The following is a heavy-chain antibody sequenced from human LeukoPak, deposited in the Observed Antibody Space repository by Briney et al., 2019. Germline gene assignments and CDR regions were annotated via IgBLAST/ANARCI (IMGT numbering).Heavy chain of an antibody. J-gene: IGHJ3*01. CDR2: INPNRGGT. V-gene: IGHV1-2*02. Sequence: ASVKVSCKASGYIFTGYYMHWVRQAPGQGLEWMGWINPNRGGTNYAQKFQGRVTMTRDTSINTAYMELRRLTSDDTALYYCARDVDHDDSTGKGLVDFWGQGTMVTVSS. D-gene: IGHD4-11*01. CDR1: GYIFTGYY. CDR3: ARDVDHDDSTGKGLVDF.